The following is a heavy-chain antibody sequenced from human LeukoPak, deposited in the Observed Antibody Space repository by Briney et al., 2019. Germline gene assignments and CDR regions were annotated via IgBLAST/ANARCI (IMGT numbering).Heavy chain of an antibody. D-gene: IGHD2-2*01. CDR2: IKQGGSEK. CDR1: GFTFSSYW. V-gene: IGHV3-7*01. CDR3: ARVRGGYCSSTSCSHGMDY. J-gene: IGHJ4*02. Sequence: GGSLRLSCAASGFTFSSYWMSWVRQAPGKGLEWVANIKQGGSEKDYVDSVKGRFTISRDNAKNSLYLQMDSLRAEDTAVYYCARVRGGYCSSTSCSHGMDYWGQGTLVTVSS.